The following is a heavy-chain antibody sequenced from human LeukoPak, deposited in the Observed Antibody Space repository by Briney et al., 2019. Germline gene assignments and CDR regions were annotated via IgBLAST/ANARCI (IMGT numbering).Heavy chain of an antibody. CDR2: IYYSGST. Sequence: SETLSLTCTVSGGSLSSYYWSWLGQPPGKGREGIGYIYYSGSTNYNPSLTSRVTISVDTSKNQFSLKLRSVTAADTAVYYCTAGPTVVPDFDYWGQGTLVTVSS. D-gene: IGHD4-23*01. J-gene: IGHJ4*02. CDR1: GGSLSSYY. V-gene: IGHV4-59*08. CDR3: TAGPTVVPDFDY.